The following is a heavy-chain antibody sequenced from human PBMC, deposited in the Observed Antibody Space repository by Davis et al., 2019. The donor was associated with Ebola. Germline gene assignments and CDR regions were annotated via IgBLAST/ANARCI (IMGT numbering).Heavy chain of an antibody. CDR2: IDPSDSYT. J-gene: IGHJ3*01. V-gene: IGHV5-10-1*01. D-gene: IGHD1-20*01. CDR3: ATLRRTITGMDDGFDV. CDR1: GYSFTSYW. Sequence: GESLKISCKGSGYSFTSYWISWVRQMPGKGLEWMGRIDPSDSYTNYSPSFQGHVTISADKSISTAYLQWSSLKASDTAMYYCATLRRTITGMDDGFDVWGQGTKVTVSS.